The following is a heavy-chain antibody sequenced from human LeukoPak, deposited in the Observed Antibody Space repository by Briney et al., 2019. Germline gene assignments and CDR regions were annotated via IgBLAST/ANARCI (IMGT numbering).Heavy chain of an antibody. D-gene: IGHD6-25*01. Sequence: SETLSLTCTVSGGSISSSSYYWGWIRQPPGKGLEWIGSIYYSGSTYYNPSLKSRVTTSVDTSKNQFSLKLSSVTAADTAVYYCARRSSGGWYYYGMDVWGQGTTVTVSS. J-gene: IGHJ6*02. CDR3: ARRSSGGWYYYGMDV. CDR1: GGSISSSSYY. V-gene: IGHV4-39*01. CDR2: IYYSGST.